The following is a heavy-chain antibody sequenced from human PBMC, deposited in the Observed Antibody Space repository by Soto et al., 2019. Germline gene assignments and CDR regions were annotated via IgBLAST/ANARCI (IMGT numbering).Heavy chain of an antibody. CDR3: ARGVRGLRYCSGGSCYSGSDY. D-gene: IGHD2-15*01. CDR2: ISYDGSNK. Sequence: QVQLVESGGGVVQPGRSLRLSCAASGFTFSSYAMHWVRQAPGKGLEWVAVISYDGSNKYYADSVKGRFTISRDNSKNTLYLQMNSLRAEDTAVYYCARGVRGLRYCSGGSCYSGSDYWGQGTLVTVSS. J-gene: IGHJ4*02. CDR1: GFTFSSYA. V-gene: IGHV3-30-3*01.